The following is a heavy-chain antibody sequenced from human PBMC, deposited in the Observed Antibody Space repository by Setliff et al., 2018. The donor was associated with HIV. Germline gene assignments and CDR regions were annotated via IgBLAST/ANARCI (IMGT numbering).Heavy chain of an antibody. CDR2: IYYRGGT. J-gene: IGHJ4*02. CDR1: GGSISSYY. D-gene: IGHD2-15*01. Sequence: PSETLSLTCTVSGGSISSYYWNWIRQPPGKGLEWIGYIYYRGGTNYNPSLKSRLTISVDAAKNQFSLKLSSVTTADTAVYYCARATATWLVDNWGQGTLVTVSS. V-gene: IGHV4-59*01. CDR3: ARATATWLVDN.